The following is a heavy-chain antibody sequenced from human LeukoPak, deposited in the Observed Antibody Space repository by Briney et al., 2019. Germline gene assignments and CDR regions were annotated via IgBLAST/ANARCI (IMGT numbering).Heavy chain of an antibody. CDR2: IYYSGST. D-gene: IGHD4-17*01. J-gene: IGHJ2*01. CDR1: GGSISSYY. CDR3: ARPQAAYGFGYFDL. V-gene: IGHV4-59*08. Sequence: SETLSLTCTVSGGSISSYYWSWIRQPPGKGLEWIGYIYYSGSTNYNPSLKSRVTISVDTSKNQFSLKLSSVTAADTAVYYCARPQAAYGFGYFDLWGRGTLVTVSS.